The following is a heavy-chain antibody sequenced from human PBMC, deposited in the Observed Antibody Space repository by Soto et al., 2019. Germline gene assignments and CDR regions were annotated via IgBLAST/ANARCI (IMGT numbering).Heavy chain of an antibody. J-gene: IGHJ4*02. CDR1: GYIFTGYY. CDR3: EVATIDY. V-gene: IGHV1-2*04. D-gene: IGHD5-12*01. Sequence: GASVKVSCKASGYIFTGYYMHWVRQAPGQGLEWMGWINPNSGDTNYTQKFQGWVTMTRDTSISTAYMELSRLRSDDTAVYYCEVATIDYWGQGSLVTVSA. CDR2: INPNSGDT.